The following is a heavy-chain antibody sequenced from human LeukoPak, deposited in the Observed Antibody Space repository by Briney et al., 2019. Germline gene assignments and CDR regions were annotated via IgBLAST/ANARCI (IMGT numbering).Heavy chain of an antibody. CDR2: IYYSGST. CDR1: GGSISSGGYY. Sequence: PSETLSLTCTVSGGSISSGGYYWSWFRQHPGKGLEWIGYIYYSGSTYYNPSLKSRVTISVDTSKNQFSLKLSSVTAADTAVYYCARGLDYVWGSPAYNWFDPWGQGTLVTVSS. CDR3: ARGLDYVWGSPAYNWFDP. V-gene: IGHV4-31*03. J-gene: IGHJ5*02. D-gene: IGHD3-16*01.